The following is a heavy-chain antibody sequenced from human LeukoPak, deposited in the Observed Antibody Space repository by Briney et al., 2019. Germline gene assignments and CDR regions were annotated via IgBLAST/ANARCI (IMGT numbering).Heavy chain of an antibody. Sequence: GGSLRLSCAASGFTFSSYAMSWVRQAPGKGLEWVSAISGSGGSTYYADSVKGRFTISRDNAKNSLYLQMNSLRAEDTAVYYCARGVGSSSRPLRHWGQGTLVTVSS. D-gene: IGHD6-13*01. J-gene: IGHJ1*01. V-gene: IGHV3-23*01. CDR2: ISGSGGST. CDR1: GFTFSSYA. CDR3: ARGVGSSSRPLRH.